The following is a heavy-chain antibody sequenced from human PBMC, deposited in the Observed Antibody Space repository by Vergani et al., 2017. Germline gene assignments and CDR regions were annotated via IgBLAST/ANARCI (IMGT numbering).Heavy chain of an antibody. CDR2: ISYDGTEK. J-gene: IGHJ6*03. CDR1: GFSFGNYA. Sequence: QVKLEESGGGVVQPGRSLRLSCAASGFSFGNYAMHWVRQAPGKGLEWVGVISYDGTEKKYADSVNGRFTISRDNSKNTLYLQMNSLRAEDTAVYYCAKGGGYYYYMDVWGKGTTVTVSS. V-gene: IGHV3-30-3*01. CDR3: AKGGGYYYYMDV. D-gene: IGHD2-15*01.